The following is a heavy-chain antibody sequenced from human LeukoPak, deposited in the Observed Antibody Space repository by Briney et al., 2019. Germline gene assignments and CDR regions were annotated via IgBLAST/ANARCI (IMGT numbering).Heavy chain of an antibody. CDR1: GGSISSGSYY. Sequence: PSETLSLTCTVSGGSISSGSYYWSWIRQPAGKGLKWIGRIYASGSTNYNPSLKSRVTISVDTSKNQFSLKLSSVTAADTAVYYCASPPPENYYDNSGYGWYFDLWGRGTLVTVSS. D-gene: IGHD3-22*01. CDR2: IYASGST. J-gene: IGHJ2*01. V-gene: IGHV4-61*02. CDR3: ASPPPENYYDNSGYGWYFDL.